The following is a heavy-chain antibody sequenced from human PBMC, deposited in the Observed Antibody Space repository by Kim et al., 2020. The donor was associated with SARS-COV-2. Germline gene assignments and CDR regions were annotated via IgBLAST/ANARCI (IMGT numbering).Heavy chain of an antibody. Sequence: ASVKVSCKASGYTFTGYYMHWVRQAPGQGLEWMGRINPNSGGTNYAQKFQGRVTMTRDTSMSTAYMELSRLRSDDTAVYYCARDWDSDVSLMKWYNGFDAWGQGTLVTVSS. CDR3: ARDWDSDVSLMKWYNGFDA. CDR2: INPNSGGT. J-gene: IGHJ5*01. V-gene: IGHV1-2*06. D-gene: IGHD2-15*01. CDR1: GYTFTGYY.